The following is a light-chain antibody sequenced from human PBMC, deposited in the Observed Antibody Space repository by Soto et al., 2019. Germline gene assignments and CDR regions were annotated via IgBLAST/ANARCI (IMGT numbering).Light chain of an antibody. V-gene: IGLV7-46*01. Sequence: QAVVTQEPSLTVSPGGTVTLTCGSRTGAVTNGHYAYWIQQKPGQAPRTLIFGTRLKHSWAPARFSGSLLGGRAALTLSGAQPEDEADYYCLLSYGAVRIFGGGTKLTVL. CDR2: GTR. J-gene: IGLJ2*01. CDR3: LLSYGAVRI. CDR1: TGAVTNGHY.